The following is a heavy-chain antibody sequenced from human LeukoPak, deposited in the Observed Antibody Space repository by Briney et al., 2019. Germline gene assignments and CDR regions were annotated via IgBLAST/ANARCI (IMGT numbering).Heavy chain of an antibody. V-gene: IGHV3-23*01. CDR1: GFTFSSYA. Sequence: PGGSLRLSCAASGFTFSSYAMSWVRQAPGKGLEWVSAISGSGSSTYYADSVKGRFTISRDNSKNMLYLQMNSLRAEDTAVYYCGRDPSIYDRNTWNPIDSWGQGTLVTVSS. CDR3: GRDPSIYDRNTWNPIDS. CDR2: ISGSGSST. D-gene: IGHD1-1*01. J-gene: IGHJ4*02.